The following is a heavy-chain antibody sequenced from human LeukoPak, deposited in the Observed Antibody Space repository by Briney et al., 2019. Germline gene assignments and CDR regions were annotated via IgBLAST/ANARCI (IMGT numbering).Heavy chain of an antibody. Sequence: GGSLRLSCAASGFTFSNYGMNWVRQAPGEGLEWVSSISISSSYIYYADPVKGRFTISRDNAKNSLYLQMNSLSAEDTAVYYCAKSSGWNYYYYYMDVWGKGTTVIASS. CDR3: AKSSGWNYYYYYMDV. V-gene: IGHV3-21*01. CDR1: GFTFSNYG. D-gene: IGHD6-19*01. CDR2: ISISSSYI. J-gene: IGHJ6*03.